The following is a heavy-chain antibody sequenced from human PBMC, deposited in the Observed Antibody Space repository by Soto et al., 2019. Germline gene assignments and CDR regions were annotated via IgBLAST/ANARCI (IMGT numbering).Heavy chain of an antibody. V-gene: IGHV4-31*03. CDR2: IYYSGST. CDR1: GGSISSGGYY. CDR3: ARAGLGITQIRYFDL. Sequence: QVQLQESGPGLVKPSQTLSLTCTVSGGSISSGGYYWSWIRQHPGKGLEWIGYIYYSGSTYYNPSLKRRVTISVDTSKNQFSLKLSSVTAADTAVYYCARAGLGITQIRYFDLWGRGTLVTVSS. D-gene: IGHD7-27*01. J-gene: IGHJ2*01.